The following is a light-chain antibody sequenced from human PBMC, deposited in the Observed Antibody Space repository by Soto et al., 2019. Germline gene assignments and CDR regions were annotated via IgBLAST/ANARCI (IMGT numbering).Light chain of an antibody. CDR1: QSIGTW. CDR2: DVS. J-gene: IGKJ1*01. Sequence: DIPMTQSPATLSASVGDRVTITCRASQSIGTWVAWYHKKQGEAPKFLIYDVSTLDSGVPSRFSGSGSGTEFTITISSLQPDDFEVYYCQQYGSSRGTFGQGTKVDIK. CDR3: QQYGSSRGT. V-gene: IGKV1-5*01.